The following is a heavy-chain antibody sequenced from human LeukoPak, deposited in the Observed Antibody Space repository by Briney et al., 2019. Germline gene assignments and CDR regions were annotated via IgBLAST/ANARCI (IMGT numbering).Heavy chain of an antibody. CDR1: GFTFRHYY. J-gene: IGHJ4*02. D-gene: IGHD3-10*01. V-gene: IGHV3-11*04. Sequence: GGSLRLSCVTSGFTFRHYYMTWIRQAPGKGLEWVSYISGTGNNKYYADSVKGRFTISRDNAKNSLYLQMNSLRAEDTAVYYCARVAHMYYYGSGLDYWGQGALVTVSS. CDR3: ARVAHMYYYGSGLDY. CDR2: ISGTGNNK.